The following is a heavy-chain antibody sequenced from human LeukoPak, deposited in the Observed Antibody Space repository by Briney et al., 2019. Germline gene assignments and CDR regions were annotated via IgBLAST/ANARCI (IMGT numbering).Heavy chain of an antibody. Sequence: ASVKVSCKASGYTFTSYAMHWVRQAPGQRLEWMGWINAGNGNTKYSQKFQGRVTITRDTSASTAYMELSSLRSEDTAVYYCARDRGSGGGAYYFDYWGQGTLVTVSS. CDR3: ARDRGSGGGAYYFDY. V-gene: IGHV1-3*01. CDR1: GYTFTSYA. CDR2: INAGNGNT. D-gene: IGHD2-15*01. J-gene: IGHJ4*02.